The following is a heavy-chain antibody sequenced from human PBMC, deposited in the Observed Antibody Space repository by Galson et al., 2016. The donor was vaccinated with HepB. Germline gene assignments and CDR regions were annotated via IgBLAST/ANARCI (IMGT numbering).Heavy chain of an antibody. D-gene: IGHD2-15*01. CDR1: GYSFTNYW. Sequence: QSGAEVKKPGESLRISCQGSGYSFTNYWISWVRQMPGKGLEWMGRIGPSDSYTNYSTSFQGHVTISTDKSISTAYLQWSSLKAWDTAMYYCARHSNPLYCCGGSCYNYYGMDVWGQGTTVTVSS. J-gene: IGHJ6*02. CDR3: ARHSNPLYCCGGSCYNYYGMDV. CDR2: IGPSDSYT. V-gene: IGHV5-10-1*01.